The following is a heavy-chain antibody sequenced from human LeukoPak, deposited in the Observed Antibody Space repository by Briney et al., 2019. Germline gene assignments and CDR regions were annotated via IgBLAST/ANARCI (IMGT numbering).Heavy chain of an antibody. D-gene: IGHD3-3*01. J-gene: IGHJ4*02. V-gene: IGHV4-59*01. CDR2: IYYSGST. CDR3: ARELGDDFWSGYRDY. Sequence: SETLSLTCTVSGGSISSYYWSWIRQPPGKGLEWIGYIYYSGSTNYNPSLKSRVTISVDTSKNQFSLKLSSVTAADTAVYYCARELGDDFWSGYRDYWGQGTLVTVSS. CDR1: GGSISSYY.